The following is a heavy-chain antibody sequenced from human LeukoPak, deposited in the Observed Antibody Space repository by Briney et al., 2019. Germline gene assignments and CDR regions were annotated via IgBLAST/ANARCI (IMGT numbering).Heavy chain of an antibody. V-gene: IGHV3-23*01. CDR2: ISGGGGST. D-gene: IGHD2-21*01. CDR1: GFAFSTYA. J-gene: IGHJ4*02. Sequence: GGSLRLSCAASGFAFSTYAMSWVRQAPGKGLEWVSDISGGGGSTYYADSVKGRFTISRDNSKNTLYLQMNSLIAGDTAIYYCAKNRALHEIDYWGQGTLVTVSS. CDR3: AKNRALHEIDY.